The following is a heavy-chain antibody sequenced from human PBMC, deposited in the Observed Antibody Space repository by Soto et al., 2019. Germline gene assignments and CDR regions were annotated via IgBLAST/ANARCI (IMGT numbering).Heavy chain of an antibody. V-gene: IGHV4-34*01. Sequence: SETLSLTCAVYGGSFSGYYWSWIRQPPGKGLEWIGEINHSGSTNYNPSLKSRVTISVDTSKNQFSLKLSSVTAADTAVYYCARGLSQQLVPKTWFDPWGQGTLVTVSS. CDR1: GGSFSGYY. D-gene: IGHD6-13*01. CDR2: INHSGST. CDR3: ARGLSQQLVPKTWFDP. J-gene: IGHJ5*02.